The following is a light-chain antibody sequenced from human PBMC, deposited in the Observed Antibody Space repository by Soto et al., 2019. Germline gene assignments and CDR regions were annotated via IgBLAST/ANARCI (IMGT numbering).Light chain of an antibody. J-gene: IGLJ1*01. CDR3: CSYAGSYTFDV. CDR2: DVS. V-gene: IGLV2-11*01. Sequence: QSALTQPRSVCGSPGQSVTISCTGTSSDVGGYNYVSWYQQHPGKAPKLMIYDVSKRPSGVPDRFSGSKSGNTASLTISGLQAEDEADYYCCSYAGSYTFDVFGTGTKVTVL. CDR1: SSDVGGYNY.